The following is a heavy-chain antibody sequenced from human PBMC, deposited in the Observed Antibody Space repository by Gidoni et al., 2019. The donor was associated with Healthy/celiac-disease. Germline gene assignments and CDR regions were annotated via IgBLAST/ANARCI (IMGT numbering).Heavy chain of an antibody. CDR3: ALGRGFDWFDP. CDR2: IYYSGST. V-gene: IGHV4-59*01. CDR1: GGSISSYY. Sequence: QVQLQESGPGLVKPSETLSLTCTVSGGSISSYYWSWIRQPPGKGLEWIGYIYYSGSTNYNPSLKSRVTISVDTSKNQFSLKLSSVTAADTAVYYCALGRGFDWFDPWGQGTLVTVSS. D-gene: IGHD2-15*01. J-gene: IGHJ5*02.